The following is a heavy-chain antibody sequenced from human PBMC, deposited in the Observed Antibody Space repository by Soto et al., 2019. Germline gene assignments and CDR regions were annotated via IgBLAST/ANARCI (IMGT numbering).Heavy chain of an antibody. J-gene: IGHJ4*02. CDR1: GYTFTSHG. CDR2: ISAYTGTT. Sequence: QVQLVQSGVEVKEPGASVKVSCKASGYTFTSHGISWVRQAPGQGLEWMGWISAYTGTTNYAQKFQGRVTMTTDTSTSTDYMELGSLRSDDTDVYYCARVSTVGPVLYWGQGTLVTVSS. CDR3: ARVSTVGPVLY. D-gene: IGHD4-17*01. V-gene: IGHV1-18*01.